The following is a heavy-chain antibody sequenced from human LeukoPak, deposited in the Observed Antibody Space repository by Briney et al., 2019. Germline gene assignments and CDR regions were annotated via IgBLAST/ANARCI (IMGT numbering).Heavy chain of an antibody. CDR1: GFTFSSYE. CDR2: ISSSGSTI. Sequence: GGSLRLSXAASGFTFSSYEMNWVRQAPGKGLEWVSYISSSGSTIYYADSVKGRFTISRDNAKNSLYLQMNSLRAEDTAVYYCARDQLGYYYDSSGCDYWGQGTLVTVSS. J-gene: IGHJ4*02. D-gene: IGHD3-22*01. V-gene: IGHV3-48*03. CDR3: ARDQLGYYYDSSGCDY.